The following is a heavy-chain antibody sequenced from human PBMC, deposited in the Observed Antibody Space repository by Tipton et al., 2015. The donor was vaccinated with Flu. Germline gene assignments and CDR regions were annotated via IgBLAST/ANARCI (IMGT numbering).Heavy chain of an antibody. V-gene: IGHV1-18*01. CDR1: GHTFTSYG. J-gene: IGHJ4*02. Sequence: QVQLVQSGAEVKKPGASVKVSCKASGHTFTSYGICWVRQAPGQGIEWMGWIRAYSGNTNYAQKLQGRVTMTTDTSTSTAYMELRGLRSDDTAVYYCARDGIVVVVAAVDNWSRGTLVTVSS. CDR3: ARDGIVVVVAAVDN. D-gene: IGHD2-15*01. CDR2: IRAYSGNT.